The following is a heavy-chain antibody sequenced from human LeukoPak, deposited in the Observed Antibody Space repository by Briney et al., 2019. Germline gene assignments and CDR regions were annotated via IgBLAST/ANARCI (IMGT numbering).Heavy chain of an antibody. Sequence: GGSLRLSCATSGFTFSDSAIHWVRQASGKGLEWVGRIRSKTNNYATAYAAPVKGRFTISRDDLGNMAYLQMNSLKTEDTAVYYCCRPVEATGEIDYWGQGTLVTVSS. J-gene: IGHJ4*02. D-gene: IGHD1-26*01. CDR1: GFTFSDSA. V-gene: IGHV3-73*01. CDR3: CRPVEATGEIDY. CDR2: IRSKTNNYAT.